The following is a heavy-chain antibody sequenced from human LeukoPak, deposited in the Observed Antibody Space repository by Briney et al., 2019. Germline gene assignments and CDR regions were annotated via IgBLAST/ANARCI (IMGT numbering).Heavy chain of an antibody. CDR2: IYYSGST. CDR3: ATDRGVYSYGQEVF. V-gene: IGHV4-59*12. J-gene: IGHJ4*02. D-gene: IGHD5-18*01. Sequence: PTETLSLTCTVSGVSISGYYWSWMRQPPGKGLEWIGYIYYSGSTNYNPSLKSRVTISVDKSKNQFSLKLSSVTAADTAVYYCATDRGVYSYGQEVFWGQGTLVTVSS. CDR1: GVSISGYY.